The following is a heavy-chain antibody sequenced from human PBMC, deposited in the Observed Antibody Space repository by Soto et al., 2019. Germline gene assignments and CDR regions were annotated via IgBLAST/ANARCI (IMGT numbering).Heavy chain of an antibody. Sequence: GGSLRLSCAASGFTFSNAWMNWVRQAPGKGLEWVGRIKSKTDGGTTDYAAPGKGRFTISRDDSKNTLYLQMNSLKTEDTAVYYCTPLMPMGAYYDFWSGPLDYWGQGTLVTVSS. V-gene: IGHV3-15*07. J-gene: IGHJ4*02. D-gene: IGHD3-3*01. CDR3: TPLMPMGAYYDFWSGPLDY. CDR1: GFTFSNAW. CDR2: IKSKTDGGTT.